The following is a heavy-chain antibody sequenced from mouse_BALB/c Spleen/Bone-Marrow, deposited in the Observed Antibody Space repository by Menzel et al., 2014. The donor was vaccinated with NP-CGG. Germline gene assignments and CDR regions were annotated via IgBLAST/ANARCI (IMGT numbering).Heavy chain of an antibody. J-gene: IGHJ4*01. D-gene: IGHD1-1*01. CDR3: ARRGYGLYAMDY. V-gene: IGHV5-9-3*01. CDR2: INSGGSYS. CDR1: GSTFSSYA. Sequence: EVQLVESGGGLVKPGGSLKLSCAASGSTFSSYAMSWVRQTPEKRLEWVATINSGGSYSYYPDSVKGRFTISRDNAKNTLYVQMSSLRSEDTAMYYCARRGYGLYAMDYWGQGTSVTVSS.